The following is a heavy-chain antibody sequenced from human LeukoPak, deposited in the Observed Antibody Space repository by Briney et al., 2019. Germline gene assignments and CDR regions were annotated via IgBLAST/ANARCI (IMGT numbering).Heavy chain of an antibody. CDR1: GGSFSGYY. CDR2: INHSGST. V-gene: IGHV4-34*01. CDR3: ARVGYCSGGSCYHFDY. J-gene: IGHJ4*02. Sequence: MSSETLSLTCAVYGGSFSGYYWSWIRQPPGKGLEWIGEINHSGSTNYNPSLKSRVTISVDTSKNQFSLKLSSVTAADTAVYYCARVGYCSGGSCYHFDYWGQGTLVTVSS. D-gene: IGHD2-15*01.